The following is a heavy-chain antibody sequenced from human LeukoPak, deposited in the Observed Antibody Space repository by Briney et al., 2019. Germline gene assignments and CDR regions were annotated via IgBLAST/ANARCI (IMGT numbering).Heavy chain of an antibody. CDR2: IYHSGST. Sequence: SGTLSLTCAVSGGSISSSNWWSWVRQPPGKGLEWIGEIYHSGSTNYNPSLKSRVTISVDKSKNQFSLKLSSVTAADTAVYYCASTPNSGWYYFDYWGQGTLVTVAS. CDR1: GGSISSSNW. CDR3: ASTPNSGWYYFDY. J-gene: IGHJ4*02. D-gene: IGHD6-19*01. V-gene: IGHV4-4*02.